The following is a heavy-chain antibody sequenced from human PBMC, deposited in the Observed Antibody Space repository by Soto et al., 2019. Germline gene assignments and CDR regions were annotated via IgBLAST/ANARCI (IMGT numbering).Heavy chain of an antibody. J-gene: IGHJ5*02. V-gene: IGHV3-30*18. Sequence: LRLSCAASGFTFSSYGMHWVRQAPGKGLEWVAVISYDGSNKYYADSVKGRFTISRDNSKNTLYLQMNSLRAEDTAVYYCAKDRRVVAATNWYDPCGQGTLVTVSS. CDR2: ISYDGSNK. D-gene: IGHD2-15*01. CDR1: GFTFSSYG. CDR3: AKDRRVVAATNWYDP.